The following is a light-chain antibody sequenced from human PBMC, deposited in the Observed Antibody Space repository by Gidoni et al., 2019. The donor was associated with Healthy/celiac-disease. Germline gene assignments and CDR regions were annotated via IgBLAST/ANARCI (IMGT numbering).Light chain of an antibody. V-gene: IGKV1-39*01. CDR2: AAS. J-gene: IGKJ5*01. CDR1: QSISSY. CDR3: QQSYSTPIT. Sequence: IQLTQSPSSLSASVGDRVTITCRASQSISSYLNWYQQKPGKAHKLLIYAASSLQSGVPSRFSGSGSGTDFTLTISSLQPEDFATYYCQQSYSTPITFXQXTRLEIK.